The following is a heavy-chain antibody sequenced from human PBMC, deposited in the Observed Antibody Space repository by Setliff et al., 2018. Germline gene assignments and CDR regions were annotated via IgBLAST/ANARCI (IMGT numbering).Heavy chain of an antibody. CDR3: ATTIVGATLDAFDI. D-gene: IGHD1-26*01. CDR2: INPSGGST. J-gene: IGHJ3*02. CDR1: GYTFTSYG. Sequence: GASVKVSCKASGYTFTSYGFSWVRQAPGQGLEWMGIINPSGGSTSYAQKFQGRVTMTRDTSTSTVYMELSSLRSEDTAVYYCATTIVGATLDAFDIWGQGTMVTVSS. V-gene: IGHV1-46*01.